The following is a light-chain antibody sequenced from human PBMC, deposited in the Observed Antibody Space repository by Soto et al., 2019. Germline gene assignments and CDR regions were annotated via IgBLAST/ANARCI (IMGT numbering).Light chain of an antibody. CDR2: LGS. V-gene: IGKV2-28*01. CDR1: QSLLHSNGYNY. J-gene: IGKJ4*01. Sequence: DIVMTQSPLSLPVTPGDPASISCRSSQSLLHSNGYNYLDWYLQKPGQSPQLLIYLGSNRSSGVPDRFSGSGSGTDFTLKISSVEDEDVGVYYCRQALQTPRTFGGGTKVEIK. CDR3: RQALQTPRT.